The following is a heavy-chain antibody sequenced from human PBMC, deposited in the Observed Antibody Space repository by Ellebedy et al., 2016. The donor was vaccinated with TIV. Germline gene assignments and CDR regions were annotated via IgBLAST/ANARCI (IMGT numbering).Heavy chain of an antibody. V-gene: IGHV3-53*01. Sequence: GESLKISXAASGFTFSDHYMSWIRQAPGKGLEWVSIIYTDGRTYYSDSMKGRFTVSRDNSKNTLYLQINSLRAEGTAVYYCATTKNYCFDTWGQGALVTVSS. J-gene: IGHJ4*02. CDR2: IYTDGRT. D-gene: IGHD1-7*01. CDR1: GFTFSDHY. CDR3: ATTKNYCFDT.